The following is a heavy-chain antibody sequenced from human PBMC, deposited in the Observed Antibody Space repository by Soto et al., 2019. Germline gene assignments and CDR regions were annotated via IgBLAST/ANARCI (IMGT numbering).Heavy chain of an antibody. CDR1: GYTFTSYY. CDR3: AVAVAGDYYYYGMDV. Sequence: GASVKVSCKASGYTFTSYYMHWVRQAPGQGLEWMGIINPSGGSTNYNPSLKSRVTISVDKSKNQFSLKLSSVTAADTAVYYCAVAVAGDYYYYGMDVWGQGTTVTVSS. CDR2: INPSGGST. J-gene: IGHJ6*02. V-gene: IGHV1-46*01. D-gene: IGHD6-19*01.